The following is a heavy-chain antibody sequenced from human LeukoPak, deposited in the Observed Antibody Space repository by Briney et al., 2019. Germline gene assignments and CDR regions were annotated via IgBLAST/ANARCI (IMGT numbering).Heavy chain of an antibody. J-gene: IGHJ4*02. Sequence: SETLSLTCTVSGGSISSYYWSWIRQPPGKGLEWIGYIYYSGSTYYNPSLKSRVTISVDTSKNQFSLKLSSVTAADTAVYYCARLSYVVVVLDYWGQGTLVTVSS. CDR2: IYYSGST. CDR3: ARLSYVVVVLDY. CDR1: GGSISSYY. V-gene: IGHV4-59*08. D-gene: IGHD3-22*01.